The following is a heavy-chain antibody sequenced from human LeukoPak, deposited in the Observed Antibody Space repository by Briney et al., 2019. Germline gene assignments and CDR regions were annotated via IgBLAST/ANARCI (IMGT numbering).Heavy chain of an antibody. V-gene: IGHV3-30-3*01. CDR2: ISYDGSNK. D-gene: IGHD3-10*01. Sequence: GRSLRLSCAASGFTFSSYAMHWVRQAPGKGLEWVAVISYDGSNKYYADSVKGRFTISRDNSKNTLYLQMNSLRAEDTAVYYCARTYYYGSGSLIPYYFDYWGQGTLVTVSS. CDR3: ARTYYYGSGSLIPYYFDY. CDR1: GFTFSSYA. J-gene: IGHJ4*02.